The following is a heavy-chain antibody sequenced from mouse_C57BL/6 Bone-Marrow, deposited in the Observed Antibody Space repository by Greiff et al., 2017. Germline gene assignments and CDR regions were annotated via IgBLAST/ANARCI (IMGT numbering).Heavy chain of an antibody. CDR3: ARSAAQATWFAY. CDR2: ISYDGSN. CDR1: GYSITSGYY. D-gene: IGHD3-2*02. Sequence: DVKLVESGPGLVKPSQSLSLTCSVTGYSITSGYYWNWIRQFPGNKLEWMGYISYDGSNNYNPSLKNRISITRDTSKNQFFLKLNSVTTEDTATYYCARSAAQATWFAYWGQGTLVTVSA. J-gene: IGHJ3*01. V-gene: IGHV3-6*01.